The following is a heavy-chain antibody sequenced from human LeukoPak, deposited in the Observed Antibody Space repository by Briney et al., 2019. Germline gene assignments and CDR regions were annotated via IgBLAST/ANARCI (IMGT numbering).Heavy chain of an antibody. CDR2: IYDGGGT. V-gene: IGHV3-53*01. Sequence: GGSLRLSCAASGFTVNSNYLSWVRQAPGKGLEWVSVIYDGGGTYYADSVKGRFTISRDNSMNTLYLQMNSLRAEDTAVYYCTRVDTVSGILAWGQGTLVTVSS. CDR1: GFTVNSNY. D-gene: IGHD5-18*01. CDR3: TRVDTVSGILA. J-gene: IGHJ5*02.